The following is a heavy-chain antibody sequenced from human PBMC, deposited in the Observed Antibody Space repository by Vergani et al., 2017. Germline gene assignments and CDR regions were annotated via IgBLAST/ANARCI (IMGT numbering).Heavy chain of an antibody. V-gene: IGHV3-30-3*01. CDR3: AKDELERTNYYYYMDV. J-gene: IGHJ6*03. D-gene: IGHD1-1*01. CDR2: ISYDGSNK. Sequence: QVQLVESGGGVVQPGRSLRLSCAASGFTFSSYAMHWVRQAPGKGLEWVAVISYDGSNKYYADSVKGRFTISRDNSKNTLYLQMNSLRAEDTAVYYCAKDELERTNYYYYMDVWGKGTTVTVSS. CDR1: GFTFSSYA.